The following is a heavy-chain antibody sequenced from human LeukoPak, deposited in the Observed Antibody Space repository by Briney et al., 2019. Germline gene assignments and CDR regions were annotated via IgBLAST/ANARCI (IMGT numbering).Heavy chain of an antibody. V-gene: IGHV1-2*02. CDR1: GYTFTGYY. J-gene: IGHJ6*02. D-gene: IGHD2-2*01. Sequence: ASVKVSCKASGYTFTGYYMHWVRQAPGQGLEWMGWINPNSGGTEYAQKFQGRVTMTRDTSISTAYMELSRLRSDDTAVCYCARDHCSSASCYEYHYYGMDVWGQGTTVTVSS. CDR3: ARDHCSSASCYEYHYYGMDV. CDR2: INPNSGGT.